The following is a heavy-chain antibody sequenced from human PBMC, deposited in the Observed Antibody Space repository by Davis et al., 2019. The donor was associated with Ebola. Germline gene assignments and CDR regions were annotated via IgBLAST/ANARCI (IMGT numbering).Heavy chain of an antibody. V-gene: IGHV3-23*01. Sequence: GGSLRLSCAASGFTFSSYAMSWVRQAPGKGLEWVSAISGSGGSTYYADPVKGRFTISRDNSKNTVYLQMNSLRAEDTAIYHCAKDLSTAYCGGDCGTPGGVDVWGQGTTVIVSS. D-gene: IGHD2-21*01. CDR1: GFTFSSYA. J-gene: IGHJ6*02. CDR3: AKDLSTAYCGGDCGTPGGVDV. CDR2: ISGSGGST.